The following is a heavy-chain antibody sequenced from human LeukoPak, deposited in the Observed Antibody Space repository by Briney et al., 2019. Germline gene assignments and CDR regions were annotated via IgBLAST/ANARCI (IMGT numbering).Heavy chain of an antibody. CDR2: IKQDGSEK. V-gene: IGHV3-7*01. Sequence: PGGSLRLSCAASGFTFSSYWMSWVRQAPGKGLEWVANIKQDGSEKYYVDSVKGRFTISRDNAKNSLYVQMNSLRAEDTAVYYCAKGGRLTAMALDYWGQGTLVTVSS. J-gene: IGHJ4*02. D-gene: IGHD5-18*01. CDR1: GFTFSSYW. CDR3: AKGGRLTAMALDY.